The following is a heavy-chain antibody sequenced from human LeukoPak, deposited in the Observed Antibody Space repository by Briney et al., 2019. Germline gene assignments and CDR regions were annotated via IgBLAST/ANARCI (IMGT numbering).Heavy chain of an antibody. V-gene: IGHV4-34*01. CDR2: INHSGST. CDR3: ARYASPYYYDSSGEYYFDY. D-gene: IGHD3-22*01. J-gene: IGHJ4*02. CDR1: GGSFSGYY. Sequence: SETLSLTCAVYGGSFSGYYWSWIRQPPGKGLEWIGEINHSGSTNYNPSLKSRVTISVDTSKNQFSLKLSSVTAADTAVYYCARYASPYYYDSSGEYYFDYWGQGTLVTVSS.